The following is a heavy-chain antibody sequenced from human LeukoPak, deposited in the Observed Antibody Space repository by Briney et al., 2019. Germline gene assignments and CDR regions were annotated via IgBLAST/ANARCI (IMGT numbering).Heavy chain of an antibody. CDR1: GGSISSYY. CDR2: IYYSGST. J-gene: IGHJ3*02. V-gene: IGHV4-59*01. D-gene: IGHD4-17*01. CDR3: ASGYGDYGDAFDI. Sequence: PSETLSLTCTVSGGSISSYYWSWIRQTPGKGLEWIGYIYYSGSTNYNPSLKSRVTISVDTSKNQFSLKLSSVTAADTAVYYCASGYGDYGDAFDIWGQGTMVTVSS.